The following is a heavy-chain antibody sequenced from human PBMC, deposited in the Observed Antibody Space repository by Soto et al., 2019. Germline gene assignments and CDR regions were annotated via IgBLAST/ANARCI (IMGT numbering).Heavy chain of an antibody. Sequence: LRLSCAASGFTFSSYAMHWVRQAPGKGLEWVAVISYDGSNKYYADSVKGRFTISRDNSKNTLYPQMNSLRAEDTAVYYCARSSYYDFSLADYWGQGTLVTVSS. V-gene: IGHV3-30-3*01. CDR3: ARSSYYDFSLADY. CDR2: ISYDGSNK. CDR1: GFTFSSYA. D-gene: IGHD3-3*01. J-gene: IGHJ4*02.